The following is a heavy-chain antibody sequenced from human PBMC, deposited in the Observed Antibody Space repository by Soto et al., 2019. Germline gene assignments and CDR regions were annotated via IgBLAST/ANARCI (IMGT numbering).Heavy chain of an antibody. Sequence: QVQLVQSGPEVKKPGALVKVSCKASGDISPRYGISWVRQAPGQGLEWLGWINCYNGFTNYAQSLQGRVTLTTDSSTSTAYMEVRSLRFDATAVYYCAGDHGNYETFDQWGQGTLVTVSS. V-gene: IGHV1-18*01. CDR2: INCYNGFT. CDR3: AGDHGNYETFDQ. J-gene: IGHJ4*02. D-gene: IGHD1-7*01. CDR1: GDISPRYG.